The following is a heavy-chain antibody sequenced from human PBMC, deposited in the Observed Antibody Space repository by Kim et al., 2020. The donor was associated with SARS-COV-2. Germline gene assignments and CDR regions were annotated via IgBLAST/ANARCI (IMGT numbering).Heavy chain of an antibody. J-gene: IGHJ3*02. CDR1: GFTFSSYW. CDR3: ARATYYYDSSGYYDAFDI. V-gene: IGHV3-7*03. D-gene: IGHD3-22*01. Sequence: GGSLRLSCAASGFTFSSYWMSWVRQAPGKGLEWVANIKQDGSEKYYVDSVKGRFTISRDNAKNSLYLQMNSLRAEDTAVYYCARATYYYDSSGYYDAFDIWGQGTMVTVSS. CDR2: IKQDGSEK.